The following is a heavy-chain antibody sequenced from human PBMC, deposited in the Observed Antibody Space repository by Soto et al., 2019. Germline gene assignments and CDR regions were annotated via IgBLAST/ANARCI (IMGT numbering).Heavy chain of an antibody. D-gene: IGHD3-9*01. CDR1: GGSFSGYY. V-gene: IGHV4-59*08. CDR2: IYYSGST. J-gene: IGHJ4*02. Sequence: SETLSLTCAVYGGSFSGYYWSWIRQPPGKGLEWIGYIYYSGSTNYNPSLKSRVTISVDTSKNQFSLKLSSVTAADTAVYYCARGGKDYDILTGYYIGPLDYWGQGTLVTVPS. CDR3: ARGGKDYDILTGYYIGPLDY.